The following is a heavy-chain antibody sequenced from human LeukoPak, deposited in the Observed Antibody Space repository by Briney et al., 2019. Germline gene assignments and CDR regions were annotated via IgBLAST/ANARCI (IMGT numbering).Heavy chain of an antibody. Sequence: MSSETLFLTCTVSGGSISSYSWSWIRQPPGKGLEWIGYIYYSGSTNYNPSLKSRVTISVDMSKNQFSLKLSSVTAADTAVYYCATHPPKVCTGGSCTDYWGQGTLVTVSS. J-gene: IGHJ4*02. CDR3: ATHPPKVCTGGSCTDY. CDR1: GGSISSYS. V-gene: IGHV4-59*01. CDR2: IYYSGST. D-gene: IGHD2-15*01.